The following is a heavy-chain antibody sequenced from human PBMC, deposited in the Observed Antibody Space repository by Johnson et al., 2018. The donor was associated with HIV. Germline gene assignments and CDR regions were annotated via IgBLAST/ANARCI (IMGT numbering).Heavy chain of an antibody. D-gene: IGHD3-22*01. CDR3: ARGDTMIVVVDNAFDL. J-gene: IGHJ3*01. V-gene: IGHV3-74*01. CDR2: IYRDVSST. CDR1: GFTFSHYW. Sequence: VQLVESGGGLVQPGGSLRLSCAASGFTFSHYWMHCVRQAPGTGLVWVSRIYRDVSSTSYADSVKGRFTIPRDNAKKPLYLQMNSLRSEDTAVYYCARGDTMIVVVDNAFDLWGQGTMVTVSS.